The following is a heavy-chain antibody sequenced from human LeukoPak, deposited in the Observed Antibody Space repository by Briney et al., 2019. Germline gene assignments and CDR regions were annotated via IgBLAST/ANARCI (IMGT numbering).Heavy chain of an antibody. CDR2: IGASRRTK. J-gene: IGHJ4*02. CDR3: AKDLYSVAGDY. Sequence: GGSLRLSCAASGFTFSTYALSWVRQAPGQGLEWVSLIGASRRTKHYAGSVKGRFTISRDNSKNTLYLQMNSLRAEDTAVYYCAKDLYSVAGDYWGQGTLVTVSS. D-gene: IGHD6-19*01. V-gene: IGHV3-23*01. CDR1: GFTFSTYA.